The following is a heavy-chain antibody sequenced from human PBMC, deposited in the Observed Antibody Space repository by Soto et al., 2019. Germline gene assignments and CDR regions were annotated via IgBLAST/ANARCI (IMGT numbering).Heavy chain of an antibody. CDR1: GFTFSDYY. V-gene: IGHV3-11*01. J-gene: IGHJ4*02. D-gene: IGHD3-10*01. CDR2: ISTSGSTK. CDR3: ARDLAYADRSGSY. Sequence: GGSLRLSCAASGFTFSDYYMNWIRQAPGKGLEWVSYISTSGSTKYYADSVKGRFTISRDNAKNSLYLQMNSLRVGDTAVYYCARDLAYADRSGSYWAQGTQVTVSS.